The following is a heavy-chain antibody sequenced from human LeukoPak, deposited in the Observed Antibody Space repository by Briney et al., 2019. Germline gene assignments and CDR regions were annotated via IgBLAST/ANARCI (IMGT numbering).Heavy chain of an antibody. D-gene: IGHD2-15*01. CDR1: GFTFSSYS. J-gene: IGHJ2*01. Sequence: GGSLRLSCAASGFTFSSYSMNWVRQAPGKGLEWVSSISSSSSYIYYADSVKGRFTISRDNAKNSLYLQMNSLRAEDTAVYYCARAVVVGLGTPRPYWYFDLWGRGTLVTVSS. CDR3: ARAVVVGLGTPRPYWYFDL. V-gene: IGHV3-21*01. CDR2: ISSSSSYI.